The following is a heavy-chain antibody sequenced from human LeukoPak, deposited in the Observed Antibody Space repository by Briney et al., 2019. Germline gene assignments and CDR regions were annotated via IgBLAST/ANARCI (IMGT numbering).Heavy chain of an antibody. CDR3: VRDRSPVTGDAFDI. D-gene: IGHD2-21*02. CDR2: ISSSSSYI. V-gene: IGHV3-21*01. J-gene: IGHJ3*02. Sequence: PGGSLRLSCAASGFTFSSYSMNWVRQAPGKGLEWVSSISSSSSYIYYADSVKGRFTISRDNAKNSLYLQMNSLRAEDTAVYYCVRDRSPVTGDAFDIWGQGTMVTVSS. CDR1: GFTFSSYS.